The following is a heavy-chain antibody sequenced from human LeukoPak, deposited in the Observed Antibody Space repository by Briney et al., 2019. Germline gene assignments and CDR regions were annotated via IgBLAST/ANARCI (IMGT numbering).Heavy chain of an antibody. Sequence: GGSPRLSCAVSGFTFSSYAMYWVGQAAGKLLELLAALSSDGDKKKYSDSVKGRFTISRDNSRSTLYLQMTSLRAEDTAVYYCARDHPPGSGSLQFDYWGQGTLVTVSS. J-gene: IGHJ4*02. CDR1: GFTFSSYA. CDR3: ARDHPPGSGSLQFDY. V-gene: IGHV3-30*04. CDR2: LSSDGDKK. D-gene: IGHD3-10*01.